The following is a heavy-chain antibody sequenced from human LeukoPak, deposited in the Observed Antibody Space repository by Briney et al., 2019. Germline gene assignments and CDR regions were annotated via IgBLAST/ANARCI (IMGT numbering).Heavy chain of an antibody. Sequence: GGSLRLSCAASGFTFSSYAMSWVRQAPGKGLEWVSAISGSGGSTYYADSVKGRFTISRDNSKNTLYLQMNSLRAEDTAVYYCAKDLDLGDTAMVGPDYWGQGTLVTVSS. D-gene: IGHD5-18*01. J-gene: IGHJ4*02. CDR3: AKDLDLGDTAMVGPDY. CDR1: GFTFSSYA. CDR2: ISGSGGST. V-gene: IGHV3-23*01.